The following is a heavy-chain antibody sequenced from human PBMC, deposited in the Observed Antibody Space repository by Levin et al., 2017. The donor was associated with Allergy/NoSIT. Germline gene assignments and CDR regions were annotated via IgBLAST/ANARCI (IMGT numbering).Heavy chain of an antibody. D-gene: IGHD3-10*01. Sequence: GESLKISCAGSGFFNTYWMSWVRQAPGKGPEWVANINQDGSEKYYVDSVKGRFTISRDNSTKSLYLQMNSLRVEDTALYSCAVGFDMDVWGQGTTVTVS. CDR3: AVGFDMDV. J-gene: IGHJ6*02. CDR1: GFFNTYW. V-gene: IGHV3-7*01. CDR2: INQDGSEK.